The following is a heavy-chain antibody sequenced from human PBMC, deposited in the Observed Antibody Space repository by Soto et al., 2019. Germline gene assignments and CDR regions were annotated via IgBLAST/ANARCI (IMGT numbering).Heavy chain of an antibody. CDR1: GGSISSYY. V-gene: IGHV4-59*08. CDR2: IYYSGST. CDR3: ARAKAPLYSSGSSGFDP. J-gene: IGHJ5*02. D-gene: IGHD6-25*01. Sequence: SETLSLTCTVSGGSISSYYWSWIRQPPGKGLEWIGYIYYSGSTNYNPSLKSRVTISVDTSKNQFSLKLSSVTAADTAVYYCARAKAPLYSSGSSGFDPWGQGTLLTVSS.